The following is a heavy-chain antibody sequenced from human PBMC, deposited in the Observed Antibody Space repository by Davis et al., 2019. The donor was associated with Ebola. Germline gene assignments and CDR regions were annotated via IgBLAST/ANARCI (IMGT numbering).Heavy chain of an antibody. CDR1: GYTFTSYG. CDR2: ISAYNGNT. Sequence: ASVKVSCKASGYTFTSYGISWVRQAPGQGLEWMGWISAYNGNTNYAQKLQGRVTMTTDTSTSTAYLELRSLRSDDTAVYYCARAPPYYDFWSGYSSRAGYFQHWGQGTLVTVSS. D-gene: IGHD3-3*01. CDR3: ARAPPYYDFWSGYSSRAGYFQH. J-gene: IGHJ1*01. V-gene: IGHV1-18*04.